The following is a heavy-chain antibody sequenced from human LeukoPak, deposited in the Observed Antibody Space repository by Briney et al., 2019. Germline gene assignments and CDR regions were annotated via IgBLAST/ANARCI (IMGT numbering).Heavy chain of an antibody. CDR3: ARRNGGKVVPAGRGYYYYMDV. CDR1: GGSISSSSYY. Sequence: SETLSLACTVSGGSISSSSYYWGWIRQPPGKGLEWIGSIYYSGSTYYNPSLKSRVTISVDTSKNQFSLKLSSVTAADTAVYYCARRNGGKVVPAGRGYYYYMDVWGKGTTVTVSS. D-gene: IGHD2-2*01. V-gene: IGHV4-39*01. CDR2: IYYSGST. J-gene: IGHJ6*03.